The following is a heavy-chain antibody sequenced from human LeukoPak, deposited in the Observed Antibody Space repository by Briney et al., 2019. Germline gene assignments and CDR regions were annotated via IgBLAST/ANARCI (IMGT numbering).Heavy chain of an antibody. Sequence: GSLRLSCAASGFTFRSYAMSWIRQPPGKGLEWIGLLYPSGSTNYNPSLKSRVTISVDTSRTQFSLKLSSMTAADTAVYYCAGGHYPLEYWGQGTLVTVSS. CDR2: LYPSGST. V-gene: IGHV4-59*01. CDR1: GFTFRSYA. CDR3: AGGHYPLEY. D-gene: IGHD1-26*01. J-gene: IGHJ4*02.